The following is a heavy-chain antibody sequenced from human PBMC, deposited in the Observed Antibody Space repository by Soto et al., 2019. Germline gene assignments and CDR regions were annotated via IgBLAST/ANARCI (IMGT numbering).Heavy chain of an antibody. CDR3: AKAYYHDSSGYYFRAVDAFDI. CDR1: GFTFSSYA. J-gene: IGHJ3*02. V-gene: IGHV3-23*01. D-gene: IGHD3-22*01. CDR2: ISGSGGST. Sequence: EVQLLESGGGLVQPGGSLRLSCAASGFTFSSYAMSWVRQAPGKGLEWVSAISGSGGSTYYADSVKGRFTISRDNSKNTLYLQMNSLRAEDTAVYYCAKAYYHDSSGYYFRAVDAFDIWGQGTMVTVSS.